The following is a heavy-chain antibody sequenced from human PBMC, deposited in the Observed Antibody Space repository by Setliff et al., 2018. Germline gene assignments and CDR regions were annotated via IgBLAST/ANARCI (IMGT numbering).Heavy chain of an antibody. CDR3: VKDMAGSYFDGRFDY. J-gene: IGHJ4*02. CDR2: INPDGSEK. CDR1: GFTFGSSW. D-gene: IGHD1-26*01. Sequence: GGSLRLSCAASGFTFGSSWITWVRQAPGKGLERVAIINPDGSEKYYLDSVKGRFTISRDNAKNSLSLQMNSLRVEDTALYYCVKDMAGSYFDGRFDYWGPGTLVTVSS. V-gene: IGHV3-7*03.